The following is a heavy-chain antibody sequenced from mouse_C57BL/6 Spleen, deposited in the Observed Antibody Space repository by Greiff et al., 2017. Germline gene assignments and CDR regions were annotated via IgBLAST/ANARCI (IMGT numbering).Heavy chain of an antibody. CDR2: ISAGGSYT. J-gene: IGHJ4*01. CDR3: ALDISGSNAMDY. D-gene: IGHD1-2*01. CDR1: GFTFTSYS. V-gene: IGHV5-4*01. Sequence: EVQLLQPGAGLVKPGASLKLSCAASGFTFTSYSMPWVRQTPEQCLEWVATISAGGSYTNYPDNVKGRFTISRDNAKTTLYLQMSHLKSEDTAMYYCALDISGSNAMDYWGQGTSVTVSS.